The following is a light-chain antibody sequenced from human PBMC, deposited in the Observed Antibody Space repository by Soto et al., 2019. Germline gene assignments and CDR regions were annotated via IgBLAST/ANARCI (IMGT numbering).Light chain of an antibody. CDR2: EVS. J-gene: IGLJ2*01. Sequence: QSALTQPASVSGSPGQSITISCTGTSSDVGGYSYVSWYQQHPGKAPKLMIYEVSNRPSGVSNRFSGSKSGNTASLTISGLQAEDEADYSCSSFSSSSTLVVFGGWTKLTVL. CDR3: SSFSSSSTLVV. CDR1: SSDVGGYSY. V-gene: IGLV2-14*01.